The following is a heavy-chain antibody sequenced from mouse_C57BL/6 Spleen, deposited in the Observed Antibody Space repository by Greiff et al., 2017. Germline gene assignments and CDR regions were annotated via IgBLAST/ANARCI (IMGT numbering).Heavy chain of an antibody. J-gene: IGHJ4*01. V-gene: IGHV3-6*01. Sequence: DVHLVESGPGLVKPSQSLSLTCSVTGYSITSGYYWNWIRQFPGNKLEWMGYISYDGSNNYNPSLKNRISITRDTSKNQFFLKLNSVTTEDTATYYCARSDYYAMDYWGQGTSVTVSS. CDR2: ISYDGSN. CDR3: ARSDYYAMDY. CDR1: GYSITSGYY.